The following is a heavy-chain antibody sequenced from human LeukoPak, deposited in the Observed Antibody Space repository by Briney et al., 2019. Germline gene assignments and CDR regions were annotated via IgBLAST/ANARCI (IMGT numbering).Heavy chain of an antibody. D-gene: IGHD5-24*01. V-gene: IGHV4-4*07. J-gene: IGHJ4*02. CDR1: GGSISSHY. CDR3: AGWMAG. Sequence: PSETLSLTCTVSGGSISSHYWSWMRQPAGKGLEWIGRIYSSGSTNYNPSLKSRVTMSVDTSKNQFSLKLSSVTAEDTAVYYCAGWMAGWGQGTLVTVSS. CDR2: IYSSGST.